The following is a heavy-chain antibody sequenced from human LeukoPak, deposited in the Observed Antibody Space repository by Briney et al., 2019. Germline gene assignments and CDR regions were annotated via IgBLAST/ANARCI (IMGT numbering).Heavy chain of an antibody. CDR1: RGTFSSYA. V-gene: IGHV1-69*05. D-gene: IGHD1-26*01. J-gene: IGHJ3*02. Sequence: SVKGSCKASRGTFSSYAISWVRQAPGQGLKWMGGIIPIFGTANYAQKFQGRATITTDESTSTAYMELSSLRSEDTAVYYCARKWEPHDAFDIWGQGTMVTVSS. CDR2: IIPIFGTA. CDR3: ARKWEPHDAFDI.